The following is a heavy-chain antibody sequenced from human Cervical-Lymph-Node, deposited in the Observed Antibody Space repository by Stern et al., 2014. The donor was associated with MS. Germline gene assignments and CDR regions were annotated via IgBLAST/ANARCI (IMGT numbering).Heavy chain of an antibody. CDR1: GDSIATYY. D-gene: IGHD6-19*01. J-gene: IGHJ4*02. Sequence: VQLVESGPGLVKPSETLSLTCTVSGDSIATYYWSWIRQPPGKGLEWIGYIYYSVTTNYNPSLKSRVPMSVDTSKNQFSLNLSSVTAADTAVYYCARVKYSSGWKETSFDYWGQGTLVTVSS. CDR3: ARVKYSSGWKETSFDY. V-gene: IGHV4-59*01. CDR2: IYYSVTT.